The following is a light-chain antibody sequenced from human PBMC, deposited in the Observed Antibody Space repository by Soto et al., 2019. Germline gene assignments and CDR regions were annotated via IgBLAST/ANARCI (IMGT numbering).Light chain of an antibody. Sequence: EIVLTQSPATLSLSPGERATLSCRASQSISSFLAWYQQKPGQAPRLLIYDASNRAPGIPARFSGSGSETDFTLTISSLEPEDFAVYYCQHRSSWPRTFGQGTRLEIK. V-gene: IGKV3-11*01. CDR3: QHRSSWPRT. CDR1: QSISSF. J-gene: IGKJ2*01. CDR2: DAS.